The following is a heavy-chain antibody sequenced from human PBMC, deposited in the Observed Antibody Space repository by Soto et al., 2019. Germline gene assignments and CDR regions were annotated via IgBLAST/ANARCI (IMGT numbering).Heavy chain of an antibody. J-gene: IGHJ4*02. CDR1: GFTFSSYA. D-gene: IGHD5-18*01. CDR3: AKGVSQYTPLALFDY. Sequence: PGGPLRLSCAASGFTFSSYAMSWVRQATGKGLEWVSTISGSDGRTYSTDSVQGRFTISSDNSRNTAYLQMNSLRVEDTAVYYCAKGVSQYTPLALFDYWGRGTLVTVSS. V-gene: IGHV3-23*01. CDR2: ISGSDGRT.